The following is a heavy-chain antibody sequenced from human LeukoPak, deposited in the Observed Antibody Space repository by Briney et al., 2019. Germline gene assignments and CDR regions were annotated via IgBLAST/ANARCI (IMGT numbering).Heavy chain of an antibody. CDR3: ARRSNKGTYFYWSPRHYFDY. J-gene: IGHJ4*01. Sequence: SETLSLTCAVYGGSFSGYYWSWIRQPPGKGLEWIGEINHSGSTNYNPSLKSRVTISVDTSKNQFSLKLSSVTAADTAVYYCARRSNKGTYFYWSPRHYFDYWGQGTLVTVSS. D-gene: IGHD3-9*01. CDR1: GGSFSGYY. V-gene: IGHV4-34*01. CDR2: INHSGST.